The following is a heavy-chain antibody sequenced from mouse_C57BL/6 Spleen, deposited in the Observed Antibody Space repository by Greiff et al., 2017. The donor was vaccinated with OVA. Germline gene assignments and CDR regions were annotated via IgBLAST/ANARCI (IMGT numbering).Heavy chain of an antibody. J-gene: IGHJ3*01. Sequence: VKLKQPGAELVRPGSSVKLSCKASGYTFTSYWMHWVKQRPIQGLEWIGNIDPSDSETHYNQKFKDKATLTVDKSSSTAYMQLSSLTSEDSAVYYCARSSGRGAWFAYWGQGTLVTVSA. D-gene: IGHD3-2*02. CDR3: ARSSGRGAWFAY. V-gene: IGHV1-52*01. CDR2: IDPSDSET. CDR1: GYTFTSYW.